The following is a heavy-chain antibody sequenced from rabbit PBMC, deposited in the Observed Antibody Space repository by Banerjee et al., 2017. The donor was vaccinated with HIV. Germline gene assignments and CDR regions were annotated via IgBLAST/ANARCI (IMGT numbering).Heavy chain of an antibody. CDR2: IDPVFGRT. D-gene: IGHD6-1*01. CDR3: ARGYYTYGYAGYAYAYYGMDL. J-gene: IGHJ6*01. Sequence: QEHLVESGGGLVQPGGSLKVSCKASGFDFSNYGVSWVRQAPGKGLEWLGYIDPVFGRTYYASWVNGRFTISSHNAQNTVDLQMNSLTAVDRATYFCARGYYTYGYAGYAYAYYGMDLWGPGTLVTVS. CDR1: GFDFSNYG. V-gene: IGHV1S47*01.